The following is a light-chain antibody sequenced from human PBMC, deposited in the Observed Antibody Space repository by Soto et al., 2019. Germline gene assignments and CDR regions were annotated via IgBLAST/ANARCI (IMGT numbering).Light chain of an antibody. Sequence: EIVLTQSPDTLSLSPGERATLSCRASQSVRSSLAWYQQKPGQAPRLLIYDASNRATGIPARFSRSGSGTDFTLTISSLEPEDFAVYYCQQRSNWPPEVTFGPGPKVDIK. CDR3: QQRSNWPPEVT. J-gene: IGKJ3*01. CDR1: QSVRSS. CDR2: DAS. V-gene: IGKV3-11*01.